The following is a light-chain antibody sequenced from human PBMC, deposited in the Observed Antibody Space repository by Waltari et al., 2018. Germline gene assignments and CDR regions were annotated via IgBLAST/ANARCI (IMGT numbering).Light chain of an antibody. J-gene: IGKJ4*02. CDR2: AAS. CDR3: QQSYSTPLT. Sequence: DIQMTQSPSSLSASVGDRVTITCRASQSISSYLNWYQQKPGKAPKLLIYAASSLQSGVPSRFSGSGSGTEFNLTISSLQPEDFAAYYCQQSYSTPLTSGGGTKVEIK. V-gene: IGKV1-39*01. CDR1: QSISSY.